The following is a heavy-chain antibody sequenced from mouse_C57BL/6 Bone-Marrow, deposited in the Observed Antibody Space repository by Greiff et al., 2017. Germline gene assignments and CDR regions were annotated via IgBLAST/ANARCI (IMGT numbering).Heavy chain of an antibody. CDR2: INPSSGYT. CDR1: GYTFTSYW. V-gene: IGHV1-7*01. D-gene: IGHD6-5*01. Sequence: VQRVESGAELAKPGASVKLSCKASGYTFTSYWMHWVKQRPGQGLEWIGYINPSSGYTKYNQKFKDKATLTAEKSSSTAYMQLSSLTYEDSAVYYCARSYVYYFDYWGQGTTLTVSS. J-gene: IGHJ2*01. CDR3: ARSYVYYFDY.